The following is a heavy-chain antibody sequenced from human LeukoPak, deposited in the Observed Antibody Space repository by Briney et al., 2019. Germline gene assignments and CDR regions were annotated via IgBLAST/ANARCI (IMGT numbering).Heavy chain of an antibody. V-gene: IGHV3-23*01. D-gene: IGHD1-26*01. CDR1: GFTFSSYA. CDR3: AKIVAISGRPREGFDY. J-gene: IGHJ4*02. Sequence: GGSLRLSCAASGFTFSSYAMSWVRQAPGKGLEWVSAISGSGGSTYYADSVKGRFTISRDNSKNTLYLQMNSLRAEDTAVYYCAKIVAISGRPREGFDYWGQGTLVTVSS. CDR2: ISGSGGST.